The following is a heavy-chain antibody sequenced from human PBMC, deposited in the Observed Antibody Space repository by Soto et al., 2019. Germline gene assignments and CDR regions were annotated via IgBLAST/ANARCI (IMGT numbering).Heavy chain of an antibody. V-gene: IGHV4-59*01. CDR2: IYYSGST. J-gene: IGHJ4*02. CDR1: GGSISSYY. D-gene: IGHD2-15*01. Sequence: QVQLQESGPGLVKPSETLSLTCTVSGGSISSYYWSWIRQPPGKGLEWIGYIYYSGSTNYNPSLKSRVTISVDTSKNQCSLKLSSVTAADTAVYYCARGPKLGYCSGGSCYPDYWGQGTLVTVSS. CDR3: ARGPKLGYCSGGSCYPDY.